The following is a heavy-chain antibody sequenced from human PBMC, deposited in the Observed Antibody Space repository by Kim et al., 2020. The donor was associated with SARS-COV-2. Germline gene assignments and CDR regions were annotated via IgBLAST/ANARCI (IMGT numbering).Heavy chain of an antibody. J-gene: IGHJ4*02. CDR3: AKDSSPWGDQFDY. Sequence: GGSLRLSCAASGFTFDEYAMHWVRQAPGKGLEWVSGISWNSGSIGYADSVKGRFTISRDNAKNSLYLQMNSLGAEDTALYYCAKDSSPWGDQFDYWGQGTLVTVSS. CDR2: ISWNSGSI. D-gene: IGHD2-21*02. V-gene: IGHV3-9*01. CDR1: GFTFDEYA.